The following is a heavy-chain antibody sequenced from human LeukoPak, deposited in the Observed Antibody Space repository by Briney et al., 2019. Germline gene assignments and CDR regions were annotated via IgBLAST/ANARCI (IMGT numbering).Heavy chain of an antibody. CDR3: ARDEGYCSSTSCSPFDY. Sequence: GGSLRLSCAASGFTFSSYSMNWVRQAPGKGLEWVSYISSSSSTIYYADSVKGRFTISRDNAKNSLYLQMNSLRAEDTAVYYCARDEGYCSSTSCSPFDYWGQGTLVTISS. CDR2: ISSSSSTI. V-gene: IGHV3-48*01. CDR1: GFTFSSYS. J-gene: IGHJ4*02. D-gene: IGHD2-2*01.